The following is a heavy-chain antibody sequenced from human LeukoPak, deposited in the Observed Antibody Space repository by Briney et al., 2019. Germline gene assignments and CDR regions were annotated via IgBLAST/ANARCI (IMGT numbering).Heavy chain of an antibody. CDR3: AREIRYDANWFDP. Sequence: GGSLRLSCAVSGFTFSSYWMHWVRQAPGKGLVRVSRINSDGSGTSYADSVKGRFTISRDNAKNTLYLQMNSLTAEDTAVYYCAREIRYDANWFDPWGQGTLVTVSS. J-gene: IGHJ5*02. CDR1: GFTFSSYW. CDR2: INSDGSGT. D-gene: IGHD3-3*01. V-gene: IGHV3-74*01.